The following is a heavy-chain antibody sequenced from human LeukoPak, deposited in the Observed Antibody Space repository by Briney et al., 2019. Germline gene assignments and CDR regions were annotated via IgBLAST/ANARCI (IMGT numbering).Heavy chain of an antibody. D-gene: IGHD3-22*01. V-gene: IGHV3-30*04. CDR2: ISYDGSNK. Sequence: TGGSLRLSCAASGFTFSSYAMHWVRQAPGKGLEWVAVISYDGSNKYYADSVKGRFTISRDNSKNTLYLQMNSLRVEDTAVYYCARDLYYYDSSGYYFPDYWGQGTLVTVSS. CDR3: ARDLYYYDSSGYYFPDY. CDR1: GFTFSSYA. J-gene: IGHJ4*02.